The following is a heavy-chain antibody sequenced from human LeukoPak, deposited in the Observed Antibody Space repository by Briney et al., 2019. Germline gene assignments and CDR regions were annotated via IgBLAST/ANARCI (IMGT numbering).Heavy chain of an antibody. J-gene: IGHJ4*02. CDR3: ASSAY. CDR1: GFTFSNYY. CDR2: IRHDGSNK. V-gene: IGHV3-30*02. Sequence: PGGSLRLSCAASGFTFSNYYRHWFRQAPGKGLEWVVSIRHDGSNKYYADSMKGRFTIFKDNYKNILHLQMMVLRREDTAVFYCASSAYWGQGTLVTVSS.